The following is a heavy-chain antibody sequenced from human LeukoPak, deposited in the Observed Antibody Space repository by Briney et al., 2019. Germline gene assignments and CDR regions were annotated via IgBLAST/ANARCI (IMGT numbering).Heavy chain of an antibody. D-gene: IGHD2-15*01. CDR3: ARSERIVVVAALWFDP. CDR2: IYYSGST. J-gene: IGHJ5*02. V-gene: IGHV4-39*01. CDR1: GGSISSSSYY. Sequence: SETLSLTCTVSGGSISSSSYYWGWIRQPPGKGLEWIGSIYYSGSTYYNPSLKSRVTISVDTSKNQFSLKLSSVTASDTAVYYCARSERIVVVAALWFDPWGQGTLLTVSS.